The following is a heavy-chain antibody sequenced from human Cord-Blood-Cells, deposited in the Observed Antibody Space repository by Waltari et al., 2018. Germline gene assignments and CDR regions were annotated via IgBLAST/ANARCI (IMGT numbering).Heavy chain of an antibody. CDR2: IYYSGST. J-gene: IGHJ2*01. Sequence: QLQLQESGPGLVKPSETLSLTCTVPGGSISSSSHSWGRIRQPPGKGLEWLGSIYYSGSTYYNPSLKSRVTISVDTSKNQFSLKLSSVTAADTAVYYCARRIAAAAWYFDLWGRGTLVTVSS. V-gene: IGHV4-39*01. D-gene: IGHD6-13*01. CDR3: ARRIAAAAWYFDL. CDR1: GGSISSSSHS.